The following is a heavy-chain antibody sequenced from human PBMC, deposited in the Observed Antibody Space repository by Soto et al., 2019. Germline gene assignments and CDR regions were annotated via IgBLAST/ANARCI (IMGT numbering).Heavy chain of an antibody. CDR2: IYHSGIT. D-gene: IGHD6-6*01. J-gene: IGHJ4*02. CDR3: ARVAGSSRGYFDY. V-gene: IGHV4-30-2*01. CDR1: GDSINNDGYS. Sequence: PSETLSLTCAVSGDSINNDGYSWSWIRQPPGKGLEWIGYIYHSGITSYSPSLKSRVTISADRSNNQFSLRLSSVTAADTAVYYCARVAGSSRGYFDYWGQGTLVTVSS.